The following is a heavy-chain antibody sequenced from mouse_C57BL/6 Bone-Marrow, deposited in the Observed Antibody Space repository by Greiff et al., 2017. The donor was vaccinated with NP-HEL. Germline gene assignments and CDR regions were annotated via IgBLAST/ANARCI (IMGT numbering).Heavy chain of an antibody. CDR1: GFSFTSYG. CDR3: ASSNYWDAMDY. D-gene: IGHD2-5*01. Sequence: QFQLQRSGPGLWHPSQGLPITCTFSGFSFTSYGVHWVRQFPGKGLGWLGVIWSGGSTTYNVAFISKMSISKDNSKSQVFFKMNSLQADDTAIYYCASSNYWDAMDYWGQGTSVTVSS. V-gene: IGHV2-2*01. J-gene: IGHJ4*01. CDR2: IWSGGST.